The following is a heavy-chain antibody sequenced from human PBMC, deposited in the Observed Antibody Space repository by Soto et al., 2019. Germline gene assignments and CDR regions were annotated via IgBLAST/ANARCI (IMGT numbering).Heavy chain of an antibody. J-gene: IGHJ4*02. V-gene: IGHV1-18*04. CDR1: GYTFTSYY. CDR3: ARAVITSYGVFDY. CDR2: ITYNGDT. Sequence: GASVKVSCKASGYTFTSYYMHWVRQAPGQGLEWMGWITYNGDTNYPQRLQGRVTMTTDTSTSTAYMELRSLRSDDTAVYYCARAVITSYGVFDYWGQGTLVTVSS. D-gene: IGHD2-21*01.